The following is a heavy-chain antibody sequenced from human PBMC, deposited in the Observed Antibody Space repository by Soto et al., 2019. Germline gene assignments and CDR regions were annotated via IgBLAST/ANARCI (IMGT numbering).Heavy chain of an antibody. CDR3: ARGVGDLLWKARPYYFDY. CDR2: IDWDDDK. Sequence: SVPTLVNPTQTLTLTCTFSGFSLGTSGMCVSWIRQPPWKALEWLALIDWDDDKYYSTSLKTRLTISKDTSKNQVVLTMTNMDPVDTATYYCARGVGDLLWKARPYYFDYWGQGTLVTVS. D-gene: IGHD3-10*01. V-gene: IGHV2-70*01. J-gene: IGHJ4*02. CDR1: GFSLGTSGMC.